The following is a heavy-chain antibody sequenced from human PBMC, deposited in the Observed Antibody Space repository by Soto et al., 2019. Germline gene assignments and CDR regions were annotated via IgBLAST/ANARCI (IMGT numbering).Heavy chain of an antibody. V-gene: IGHV3-48*02. CDR3: ARETGLRSSGWSYYFDF. CDR1: GFTLSSYS. J-gene: IGHJ4*02. Sequence: EVQLVESGGGLVQPGGSLRLSCAASGFTLSSYSMHWVSQAPGKGLEWVSYISGSGGTIYYADSVKGRFTISRDNAKNSLSVQMNSLRDEDTAVYFCARETGLRSSGWSYYFDFWGQGTLVTVSS. CDR2: ISGSGGTI. D-gene: IGHD6-19*01.